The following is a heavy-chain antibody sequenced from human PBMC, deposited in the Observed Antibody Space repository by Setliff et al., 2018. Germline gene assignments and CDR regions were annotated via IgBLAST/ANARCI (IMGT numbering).Heavy chain of an antibody. Sequence: SETLSLTCTVSGGSISSSSYYWGWIRQPPGKGLEWIGYIHYSGSINYNPSLKSRVTISVDTSKNQFSLKLSSVTAADTAVYYCARTDDYYNFYAYWGQGTLVTVS. J-gene: IGHJ4*02. CDR1: GGSISSSSYY. CDR2: IHYSGSI. D-gene: IGHD3-3*01. CDR3: ARTDDYYNFYAY. V-gene: IGHV4-61*05.